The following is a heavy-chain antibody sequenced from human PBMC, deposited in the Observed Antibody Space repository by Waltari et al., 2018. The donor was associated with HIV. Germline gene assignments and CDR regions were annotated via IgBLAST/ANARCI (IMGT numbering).Heavy chain of an antibody. J-gene: IGHJ2*01. D-gene: IGHD4-17*01. CDR3: ARDLGRVTTDEYWYFDV. V-gene: IGHV4-59*01. CDR2: MSSSGKS. CDR1: GGSISNYY. Sequence: QVQLQESGPGLVKPSETLSLTCIVSGGSISNYYWSWIRQPPGEGLEWIGSMSSSGKSDCNPSLKSRVTISVDMAKNQFLLALSSVTAADTAVYYCARDLGRVTTDEYWYFDVWGRGTLVAVSS.